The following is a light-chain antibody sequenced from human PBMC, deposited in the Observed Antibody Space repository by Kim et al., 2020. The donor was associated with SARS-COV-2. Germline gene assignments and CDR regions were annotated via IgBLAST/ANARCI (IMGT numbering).Light chain of an antibody. CDR2: DND. V-gene: IGLV1-51*01. CDR3: GTWDSSLTAGV. Sequence: QSVLTQPPSVSAAPGQGVTISCSGSSSNIGNNYVSWYQQLPGTAPKLLIYDNDKRPSGIPDRFSGSKSGTSATLGITGLQTGDEADYHCGTWDSSLTAGVFGGGTQLTDL. J-gene: IGLJ2*01. CDR1: SSNIGNNY.